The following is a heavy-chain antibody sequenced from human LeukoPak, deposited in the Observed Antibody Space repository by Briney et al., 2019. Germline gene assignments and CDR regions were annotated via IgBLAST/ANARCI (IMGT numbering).Heavy chain of an antibody. J-gene: IGHJ4*02. Sequence: PGGSLRLSCAASGFIFSSYAMHWVRQAPGKGLEWVALISYDGSDKYYADSVKGRFTISRDNSKNTLFLQMNSLRAEDTAVYYCAGDSYYYASGPTFDYWGQGTLVTVSS. V-gene: IGHV3-30-3*01. CDR2: ISYDGSDK. CDR3: AGDSYYYASGPTFDY. CDR1: GFIFSSYA. D-gene: IGHD3-10*01.